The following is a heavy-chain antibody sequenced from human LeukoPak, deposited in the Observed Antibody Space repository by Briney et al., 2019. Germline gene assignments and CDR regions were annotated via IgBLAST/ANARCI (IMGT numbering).Heavy chain of an antibody. J-gene: IGHJ4*02. Sequence: SETLSLTCTVSGSSLSGGYYWGWIRQPPGKRLEWIGSIYLSGNTNYNPSLKSRVTISVDTSKNQFSLKLSSVTAADTAVYYCARVGNYDSSGYGYDYWGQGTLVTVSS. D-gene: IGHD3-22*01. CDR3: ARVGNYDSSGYGYDY. CDR1: GSSLSGGYY. CDR2: IYLSGNT. V-gene: IGHV4-38-2*02.